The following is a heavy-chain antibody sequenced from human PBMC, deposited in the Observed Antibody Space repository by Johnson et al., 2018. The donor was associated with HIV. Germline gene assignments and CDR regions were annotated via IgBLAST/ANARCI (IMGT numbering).Heavy chain of an antibody. D-gene: IGHD1-26*01. V-gene: IGHV3-30*02. CDR3: ARDWEGYAFDI. CDR2: IRYDGSNT. J-gene: IGHJ3*02. Sequence: QVQLVESGGGLVQPGGSLRLSCAASGFTLSTYGMHWVRQAPGKGLEWAAFIRYDGSNTYYADSVKGRFTISRDNSKNTLYLQMSSLRADDTAVYYCARDWEGYAFDIWGQGTMVTVSS. CDR1: GFTLSTYG.